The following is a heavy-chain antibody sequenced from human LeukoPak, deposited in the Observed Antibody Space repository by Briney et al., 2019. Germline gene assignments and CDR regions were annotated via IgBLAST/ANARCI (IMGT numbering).Heavy chain of an antibody. CDR1: SGSMSSYY. V-gene: IGHV4-59*01. CDR3: ARGVYIAAAQYGY. Sequence: PSETLSLTCTVSSGSMSSYYWSWIRQPPGKGLEWIGYIYYSGTTNYNPSLKSRVTISVDTSKNQFSLKLRSVTAADTAVYYCARGVYIAAAQYGYWGQGTLVTVSS. CDR2: IYYSGTT. J-gene: IGHJ4*02. D-gene: IGHD6-13*01.